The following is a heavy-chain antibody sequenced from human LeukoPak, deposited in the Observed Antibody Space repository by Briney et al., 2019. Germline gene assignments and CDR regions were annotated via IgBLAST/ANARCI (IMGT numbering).Heavy chain of an antibody. V-gene: IGHV3-23*01. CDR3: AKDLPHTGGYSYGFDY. D-gene: IGHD5-18*01. Sequence: GGSLRLSCAASGFTFSSYAMSWVRQAPGKGLEWVAGISDSGDDTYYADSVKGRFTISRDNAKNSLYLQMKSLRAEDTAVYYCAKDLPHTGGYSYGFDYWGQGTLVTVSS. CDR1: GFTFSSYA. J-gene: IGHJ4*02. CDR2: ISDSGDDT.